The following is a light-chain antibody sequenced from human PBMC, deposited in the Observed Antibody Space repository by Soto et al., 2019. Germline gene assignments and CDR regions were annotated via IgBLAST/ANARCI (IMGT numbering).Light chain of an antibody. CDR1: SSNIGSNT. V-gene: IGLV1-44*01. CDR3: AAWDDSLNGQV. J-gene: IGLJ1*01. Sequence: QSALTQPPSASGTPGQRVTISCSGSSSNIGSNTVNWYQQLPGTAPKLLIYSNNQRPSGVPDRFSGSKSGTSASLAISGLQSGDEADYYCAAWDDSLNGQVFGTGTKVTAL. CDR2: SNN.